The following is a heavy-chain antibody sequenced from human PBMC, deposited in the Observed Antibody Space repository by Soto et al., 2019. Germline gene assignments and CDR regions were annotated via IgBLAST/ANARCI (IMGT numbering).Heavy chain of an antibody. CDR2: ISAYNGNT. V-gene: IGHV1-18*01. D-gene: IGHD2-2*01. Sequence: QVPLVQSGAEVKKPGASVKVSCKASGYTFSSYGINWVRQAPGQGLEWMGWISAYNGNTNYVQKLQGRVTMTTDTSTSTAYMELRSLRSDDTAVYYCARAARPYCSSTNCPHFDYWGQGTLVTVSS. J-gene: IGHJ4*02. CDR1: GYTFSSYG. CDR3: ARAARPYCSSTNCPHFDY.